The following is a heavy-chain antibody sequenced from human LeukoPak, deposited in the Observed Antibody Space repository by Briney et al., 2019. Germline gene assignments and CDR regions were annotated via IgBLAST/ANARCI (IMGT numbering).Heavy chain of an antibody. V-gene: IGHV1-8*03. J-gene: IGHJ6*03. Sequence: GASVKVSCKASGYTFTSYDINWVRQATGQGLEWMGWMNPNSGNTGYAQKFQGRVTITRNTSISTAYMELSSLRSEDTAVYYCARGGGCCGYEDYYYYYMDVWGKGTTVTISS. CDR2: MNPNSGNT. D-gene: IGHD5-12*01. CDR3: ARGGGCCGYEDYYYYYMDV. CDR1: GYTFTSYD.